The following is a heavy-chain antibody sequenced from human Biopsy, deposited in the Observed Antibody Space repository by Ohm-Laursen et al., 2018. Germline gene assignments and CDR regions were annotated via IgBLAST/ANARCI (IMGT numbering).Heavy chain of an antibody. CDR3: ARDLYDFCGGCPFDP. CDR2: INGGGGST. Sequence: SLRLSCAAPGFTFSGHAMSWVRQAPGKGLECVSIINGGGGSTWYSDPVKGRFTISRDNSKNTLYLQMNSLRAEDAATYYCARDLYDFCGGCPFDPWGQGTLVTVSP. CDR1: GFTFSGHA. D-gene: IGHD3-3*01. V-gene: IGHV3-23*01. J-gene: IGHJ5*02.